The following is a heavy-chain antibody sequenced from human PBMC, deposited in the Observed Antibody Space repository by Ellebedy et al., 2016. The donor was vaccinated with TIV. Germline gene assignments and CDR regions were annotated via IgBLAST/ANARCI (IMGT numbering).Heavy chain of an antibody. J-gene: IGHJ4*02. V-gene: IGHV3-30-3*01. CDR2: ISYDGGNK. CDR3: ARGNSGYDAVYLDY. CDR1: GFTFSSYA. D-gene: IGHD5-12*01. Sequence: GESLKISCAASGFTFSSYAMHWVRQALGKGLEWVAVISYDGGNKYYADSVTRRFTISRDNSKNTLYLQLNSRRAEDTAVYYCARGNSGYDAVYLDYWGQGTLVTVSS.